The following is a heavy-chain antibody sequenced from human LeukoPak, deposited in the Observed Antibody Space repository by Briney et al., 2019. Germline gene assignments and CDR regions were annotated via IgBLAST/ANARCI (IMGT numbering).Heavy chain of an antibody. D-gene: IGHD6-13*01. CDR1: GFAFSRYG. CDR3: AREGSSWYSYYYYYGMDV. V-gene: IGHV3-48*01. Sequence: GGSLRLSCAASGFAFSRYGMNWVRQAPGKGLEWVSYINSGGSTIYYADSVKGRFTISRDNAKNSLSLQMNSLRAEDTAVYYCAREGSSWYSYYYYYGMDVWGQGTTVTVSS. J-gene: IGHJ6*02. CDR2: INSGGSTI.